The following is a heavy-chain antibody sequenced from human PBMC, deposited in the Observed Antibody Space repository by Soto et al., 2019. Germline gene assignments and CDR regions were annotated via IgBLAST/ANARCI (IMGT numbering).Heavy chain of an antibody. CDR3: AREPPPSRGYSGYVRYYYMDV. D-gene: IGHD5-12*01. CDR1: GGSISSGGYY. CDR2: IYYSGST. V-gene: IGHV4-31*03. J-gene: IGHJ6*03. Sequence: NPSETLSLTCTVSGGSISSGGYYWSWIRQHPGKGLEWIGYIYYSGSTYYNPSLKSRVTISVDTSKNQFSLKLSSATAADTAVYYCAREPPPSRGYSGYVRYYYMDVWGKGTTVTVSS.